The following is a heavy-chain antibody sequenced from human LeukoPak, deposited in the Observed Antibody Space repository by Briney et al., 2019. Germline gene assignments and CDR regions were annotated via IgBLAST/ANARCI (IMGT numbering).Heavy chain of an antibody. J-gene: IGHJ4*02. CDR3: AIRVDY. CDR1: GFTFSSYA. CDR2: IPYDGSNK. D-gene: IGHD3-10*01. V-gene: IGHV3-30*07. Sequence: GGSLRLSCAASGFTFSSYAMHWVRQAPGKGLEWVAVIPYDGSNKYYADSVKGRFTISRDNSKNTLYLQMNSLRAEDTAVYYCAIRVDYWGQGTLVTVSS.